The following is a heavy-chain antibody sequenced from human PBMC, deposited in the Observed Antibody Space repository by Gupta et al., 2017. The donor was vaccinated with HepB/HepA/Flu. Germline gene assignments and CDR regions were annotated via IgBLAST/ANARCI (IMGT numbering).Heavy chain of an antibody. CDR2: MSYSGST. J-gene: IGHJ3*02. V-gene: IGHV4-39*01. Sequence: QLHLQESGPGLVKPSETLSLTCTVSGGSISSSNNYWNWIRQPPGKGLEWIGSMSYSGSTNYNPSLKGRVTISADKSRNQFFLNLPSVTAADAAVYYCATRHAVAIPGEIWGQGTMVTVSS. CDR1: GGSISSSNNY. CDR3: ATRHAVAIPGEI. D-gene: IGHD1-26*01.